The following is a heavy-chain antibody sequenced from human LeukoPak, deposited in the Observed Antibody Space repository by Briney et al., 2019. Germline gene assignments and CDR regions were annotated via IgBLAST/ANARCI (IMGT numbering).Heavy chain of an antibody. J-gene: IGHJ4*02. D-gene: IGHD6-13*01. Sequence: GGSLRLSCAASGFTFSSYDMHWVRQAIGKGLEWVPAIGTAGDTYYPGSVKGRFTISRENAKNSLYLQMNSLRAEDTAVYYCARRLAEAGLGFDYWGQGTLVTVSS. CDR3: ARRLAEAGLGFDY. CDR1: GFTFSSYD. V-gene: IGHV3-13*01. CDR2: IGTAGDT.